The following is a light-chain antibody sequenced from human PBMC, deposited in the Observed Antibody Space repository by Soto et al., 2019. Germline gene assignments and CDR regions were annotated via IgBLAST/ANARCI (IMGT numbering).Light chain of an antibody. V-gene: IGLV2-14*01. CDR1: TSDIGGHKY. CDR2: EVS. J-gene: IGLJ2*01. Sequence: QSVLTQPPSVSGSPGQSITISCTGTTSDIGGHKYVSWYQQHPDKAPKVLIFEVSNRPSGISDRFSGSKSGNTASLTSSGFQAEDEADYYCSSYTGGTTSVVFGGGTQLTVL. CDR3: SSYTGGTTSVV.